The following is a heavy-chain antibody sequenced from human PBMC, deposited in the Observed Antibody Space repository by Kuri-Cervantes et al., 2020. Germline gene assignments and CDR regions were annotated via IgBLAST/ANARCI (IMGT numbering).Heavy chain of an antibody. CDR1: GYTFTSYG. J-gene: IGHJ4*02. Sequence: ASVKVSCKASGYTFTSYGVTWVRQAPGQGLEWMGWINPYNGNTKNAQILQGRVTMTTDTSTSTAYMELRSLRSDDTAVYYCARVRSGTSRRGGYFDYWGQGTLVTVSS. CDR3: ARVRSGTSRRGGYFDY. V-gene: IGHV1-18*01. CDR2: INPYNGNT. D-gene: IGHD2-2*01.